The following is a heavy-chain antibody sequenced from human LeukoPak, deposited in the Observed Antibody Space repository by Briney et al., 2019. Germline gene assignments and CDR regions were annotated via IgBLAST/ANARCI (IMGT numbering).Heavy chain of an antibody. D-gene: IGHD3-3*01. CDR2: IYYSGST. Sequence: SETLSLTCTVSGGSISSYYWSWIRQPPGKGLEWIGYIYYSGSTNYNPSLKSRVTISVDTSKNQFSLKLSSVTAADTAVYYCAREPSITISRGGDSWFDPWGQGTLVTVSS. V-gene: IGHV4-59*12. CDR1: GGSISSYY. CDR3: AREPSITISRGGDSWFDP. J-gene: IGHJ5*02.